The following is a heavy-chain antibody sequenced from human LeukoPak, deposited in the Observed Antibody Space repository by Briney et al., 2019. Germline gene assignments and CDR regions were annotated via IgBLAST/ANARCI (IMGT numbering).Heavy chain of an antibody. Sequence: PGASLRLSCAASGFTFSSYAMSWIRQAPGKGLEWVSAISRSGGTTYYADSVKGRFTISRDNSNNTLYLQMNSLRAEGTDVYYCAKDRDIVVVPRWFDPWGQGTLVTVSS. V-gene: IGHV3-23*01. D-gene: IGHD2-2*01. J-gene: IGHJ5*02. CDR1: GFTFSSYA. CDR2: ISRSGGTT. CDR3: AKDRDIVVVPRWFDP.